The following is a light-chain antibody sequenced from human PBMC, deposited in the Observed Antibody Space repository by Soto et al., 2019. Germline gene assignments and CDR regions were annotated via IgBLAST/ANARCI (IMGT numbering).Light chain of an antibody. Sequence: QSALTQPASVSGSPGQSITISCTGTSSDVGGYNRVSWYQQHPDKAPKLIIYEVTNRPSGISNRFSGSKSGETASLTISGLQAEDEADYYCYSYRSGSAHVFGTGTKVTVL. CDR2: EVT. CDR3: YSYRSGSAHV. CDR1: SSDVGGYNR. J-gene: IGLJ1*01. V-gene: IGLV2-14*01.